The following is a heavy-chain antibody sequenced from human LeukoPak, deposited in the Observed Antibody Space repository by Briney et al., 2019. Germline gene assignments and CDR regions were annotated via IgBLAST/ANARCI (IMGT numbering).Heavy chain of an antibody. CDR3: ARAPYYYDSSGYSNWFDP. Sequence: SETLSLTCTVSGGSISSYYWSWIRQPPGKGLEWIGYIYYSGSTNYNPSLKSRVTISADTSKNQFSLKLSSVTAADTAVYYCARAPYYYDSSGYSNWFDPWGQGTLVTVSS. CDR1: GGSISSYY. CDR2: IYYSGST. J-gene: IGHJ5*02. D-gene: IGHD3-22*01. V-gene: IGHV4-59*01.